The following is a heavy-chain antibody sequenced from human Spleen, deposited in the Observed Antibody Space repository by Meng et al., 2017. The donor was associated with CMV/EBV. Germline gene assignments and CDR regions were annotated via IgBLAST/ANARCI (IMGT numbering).Heavy chain of an antibody. Sequence: GESLKISCAASGFTLSSYPMHWVRQAPGKGLEWVAFISFDGKDKFYAGSVKGRFTISRDNSKNRLYLQMNSLRVEDTAVYNCARPTLYSYGFRTNHYYGMDVWGQGTTVTVSS. CDR2: ISFDGKDK. J-gene: IGHJ6*02. CDR3: ARPTLYSYGFRTNHYYGMDV. V-gene: IGHV3-30*04. D-gene: IGHD5-18*01. CDR1: GFTLSSYP.